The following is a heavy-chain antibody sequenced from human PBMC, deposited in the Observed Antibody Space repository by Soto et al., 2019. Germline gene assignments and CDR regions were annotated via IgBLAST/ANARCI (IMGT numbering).Heavy chain of an antibody. CDR2: LDGAGGST. Sequence: SLRLSCLASGFTFSDFAMTWVRHVPGRGLEWVASLDGAGGSTYYAESVRGRFSISRDNSQNTLFLQMKRLTVVDTAIYYCAAPRDEYGSGVSWFTYGMDIWGQGTTVTVSS. D-gene: IGHD3-10*01. CDR3: AAPRDEYGSGVSWFTYGMDI. J-gene: IGHJ6*02. V-gene: IGHV3-23*01. CDR1: GFTFSDFA.